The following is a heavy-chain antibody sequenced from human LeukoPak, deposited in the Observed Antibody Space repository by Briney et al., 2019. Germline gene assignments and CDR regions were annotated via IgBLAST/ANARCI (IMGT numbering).Heavy chain of an antibody. Sequence: GASVKVSCKASGYTFTNYYMHWVRQAPGQGLEWMGIINPSGASTSYAQKFQGRVSMTRDTSTSTFYMELSSLRSEDTAVYYCAGHPSNYFDSSGYFGCFDPWGQGTLVTVSS. CDR2: INPSGAST. V-gene: IGHV1-46*01. J-gene: IGHJ5*02. D-gene: IGHD3-22*01. CDR3: AGHPSNYFDSSGYFGCFDP. CDR1: GYTFTNYY.